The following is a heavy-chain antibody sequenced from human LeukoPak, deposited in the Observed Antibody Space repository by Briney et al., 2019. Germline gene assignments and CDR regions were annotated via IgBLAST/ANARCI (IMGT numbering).Heavy chain of an antibody. V-gene: IGHV1-2*02. D-gene: IGHD3-22*01. CDR2: INPNSGGT. CDR3: ASVYYYDSSGFDY. CDR1: GYTXTGYY. J-gene: IGHJ4*02. Sequence: GASVKVSCKASGYTXTGYYMHGVRQAPGQGLEWMGWINPNSGGTNYAQKFQGRVTMTRDTSISTAYMELSRLRSDDTAVYYCASVYYYDSSGFDYWGQGTLVTVSS.